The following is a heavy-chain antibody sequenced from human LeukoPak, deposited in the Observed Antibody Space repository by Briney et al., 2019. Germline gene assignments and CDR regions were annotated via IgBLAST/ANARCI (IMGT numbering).Heavy chain of an antibody. CDR2: IKQDGSKK. D-gene: IGHD3-10*01. Sequence: PGGSLRLSCAASGFTFSNYWMSWVRQAPGKGLEWVANIKQDGSKKNYVDSVKGRFTISRDNAKNSLYLQMNSLRAGDTAVYYCAGRSGSFDCWGQGTLVTVSA. CDR3: AGRSGSFDC. J-gene: IGHJ4*02. V-gene: IGHV3-7*01. CDR1: GFTFSNYW.